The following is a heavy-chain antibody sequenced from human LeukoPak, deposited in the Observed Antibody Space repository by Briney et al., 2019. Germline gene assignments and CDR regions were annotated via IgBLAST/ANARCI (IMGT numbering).Heavy chain of an antibody. J-gene: IGHJ4*02. CDR1: GGSISSSSYY. D-gene: IGHD4-23*01. CDR2: IYYSGST. V-gene: IGHV4-39*01. CDR3: ARHGTTVVPFDY. Sequence: PSETLSLTCTVSGGSISSSSYYWGWIRQPPGKGLEWIGSIYYSGSTYYNPSLKSRVTISVDTSKNQFSLKLSSVTAADTAVYYCARHGTTVVPFDYWGQGTLVTVSS.